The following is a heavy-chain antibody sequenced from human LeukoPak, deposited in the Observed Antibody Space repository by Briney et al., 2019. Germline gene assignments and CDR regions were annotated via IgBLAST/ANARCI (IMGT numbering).Heavy chain of an antibody. J-gene: IGHJ4*02. V-gene: IGHV3-64*01. CDR3: AKDSIGSYYSYYFDY. Sequence: GGSLRLSCAASGFTFSTYTTHWVRQAPGKGLEYVSSISGNGGSREYANSVKGRFTISRDNAKNSLHLQMNSLRLEDTALYYCAKDSIGSYYSYYFDYWGQGTLVTVSS. CDR1: GFTFSTYT. CDR2: ISGNGGSR. D-gene: IGHD3-10*01.